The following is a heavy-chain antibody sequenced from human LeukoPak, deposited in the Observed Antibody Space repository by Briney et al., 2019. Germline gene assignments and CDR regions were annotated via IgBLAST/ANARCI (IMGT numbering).Heavy chain of an antibody. D-gene: IGHD1-26*01. CDR3: ERDAVGATRALDY. J-gene: IGHJ4*02. CDR2: IIPIFGTA. Sequence: GSSVKVSCKASGGTFSSYAISWVRQAPGQGLEWMGRIIPIFGTANYAQKFQGRVTITTDESTSTAYMGLSSLRSEDTAVYYCERDAVGATRALDYWGQGTLVTVSS. V-gene: IGHV1-69*05. CDR1: GGTFSSYA.